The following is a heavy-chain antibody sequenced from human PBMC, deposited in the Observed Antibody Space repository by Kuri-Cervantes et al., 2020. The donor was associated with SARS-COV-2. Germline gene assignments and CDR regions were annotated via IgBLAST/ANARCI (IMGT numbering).Heavy chain of an antibody. V-gene: IGHV3-15*01. J-gene: IGHJ4*02. CDR3: TTNIVVVPAAMNY. Sequence: GESLKISCAASGFTFSNAWMSWVRQAPGKGLEWVGRIKSKTDGGTTDYAAPVKGRFTISRDDSKNTLYLQMNSLKTEDTAVYYCTTNIVVVPAAMNYWGQGTLVTVSS. D-gene: IGHD2-2*01. CDR2: IKSKTDGGTT. CDR1: GFTFSNAW.